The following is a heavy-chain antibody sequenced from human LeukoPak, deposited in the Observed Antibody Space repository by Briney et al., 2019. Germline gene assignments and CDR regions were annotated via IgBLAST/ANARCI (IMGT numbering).Heavy chain of an antibody. CDR2: IYYSGST. V-gene: IGHV4-59*01. CDR3: ARGLGSGDYVWGSYRYNNWFDP. CDR1: GGSISSYY. D-gene: IGHD3-16*02. J-gene: IGHJ5*02. Sequence: PSETLSLTCTVSGGSISSYYWSWIRQPPGKGLEWIGYIYYSGSTNYNPSLKSRVTISVDTSKNQFSLKLSSVTAADTAVYYCARGLGSGDYVWGSYRYNNWFDPWGQGTLVTVSS.